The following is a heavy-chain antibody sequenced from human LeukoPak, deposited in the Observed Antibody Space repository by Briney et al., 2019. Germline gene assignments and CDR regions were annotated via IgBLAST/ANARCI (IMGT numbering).Heavy chain of an antibody. CDR1: GFTFSSYA. D-gene: IGHD2-15*01. CDR3: ARGTAMVAATPLDY. J-gene: IGHJ4*02. Sequence: GGSLRLSCAASGFTFSSYAMHWVRQAPGKGLEWVSYISSSSSTIYYADSVKGRFTISRDNAKNSLYLQMNSLRDEDTAVYYCARGTAMVAATPLDYWGQGTLVTVSS. V-gene: IGHV3-48*02. CDR2: ISSSSSTI.